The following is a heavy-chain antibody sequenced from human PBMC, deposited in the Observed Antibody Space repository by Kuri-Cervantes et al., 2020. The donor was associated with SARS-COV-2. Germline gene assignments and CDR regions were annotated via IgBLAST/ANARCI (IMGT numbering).Heavy chain of an antibody. CDR3: AKSSGTADGGFDP. Sequence: GESLKISCAASGFTFSSYGMHWVRQAPGKGLEWVAVISYDGSNKYYADSVKGRFTISRDNSKNTLYLQMNSLRAEDTAVYYRAKSSGTADGGFDPWGQGTLVTVSS. V-gene: IGHV3-30*18. D-gene: IGHD6-19*01. J-gene: IGHJ5*02. CDR2: ISYDGSNK. CDR1: GFTFSSYG.